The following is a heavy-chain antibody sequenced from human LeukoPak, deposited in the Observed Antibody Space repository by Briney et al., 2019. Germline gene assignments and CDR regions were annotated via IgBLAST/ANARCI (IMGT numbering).Heavy chain of an antibody. D-gene: IGHD2-2*01. V-gene: IGHV6-1*01. CDR3: ARGRDVVVVPAADFDY. J-gene: IGHJ4*02. Sequence: SQTLSLTCAISGDSVSRNNIAWNWIRQSPSSGLEWLGRTYYNSQWYNDYAVSVRSRITINPDTSKNQFSLQLNSVTPEDTAVYFCARGRDVVVVPAADFDYWGQGILVTVSS. CDR1: GDSVSRNNIA. CDR2: TYYNSQWYN.